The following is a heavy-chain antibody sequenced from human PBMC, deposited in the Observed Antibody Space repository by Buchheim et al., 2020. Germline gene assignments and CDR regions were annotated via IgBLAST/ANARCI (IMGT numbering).Heavy chain of an antibody. D-gene: IGHD3-16*02. J-gene: IGHJ4*02. CDR1: GYIFTNYF. Sequence: QVYLVQSGSEVTKPGASVKVSCKASGYIFTNYFMHWVRQAPGQGLEWMGIINPSSGSTDYAQKFQGRVTMTRDTSTRTVYMELSSLRSEDTAVYYCAAALYDYIWGSYRSDYWGQGTL. V-gene: IGHV1-46*01. CDR3: AAALYDYIWGSYRSDY. CDR2: INPSSGST.